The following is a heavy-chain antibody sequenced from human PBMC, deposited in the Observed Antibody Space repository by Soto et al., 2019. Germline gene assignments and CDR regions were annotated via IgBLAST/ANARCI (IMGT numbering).Heavy chain of an antibody. CDR1: GFMFVNYW. D-gene: IGHD3-16*01. V-gene: IGHV3-7*05. CDR2: INVDGSEK. Sequence: ELVESGGGSVQPGGSLKLSCAASGFMFVNYWMNLVRQAPGKGLEWVANINVDGSEKYFVDSVRGRFTICRDNAKNSVYLQMNSLRGDDAAVYYCATDIIGGTFDIWGQGTLVTVSS. CDR3: ATDIIGGTFDI. J-gene: IGHJ3*02.